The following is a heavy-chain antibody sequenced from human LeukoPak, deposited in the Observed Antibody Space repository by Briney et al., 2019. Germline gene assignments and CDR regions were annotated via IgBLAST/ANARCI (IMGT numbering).Heavy chain of an antibody. D-gene: IGHD5/OR15-5a*01. J-gene: IGHJ2*01. CDR2: INPNSGGT. CDR1: GYTFTGYY. CDR3: ARRVPVVSYWYFDL. V-gene: IGHV1-2*02. Sequence: ASVEVSCKASGYTFTGYYMHWVRQAPGQGLEWMGWINPNSGGTNYAQKFQGRVTMTRDTSISTAYMDLSRLTSDDTAVYFCARRVPVVSYWYFDLWGRGTLVTVSS.